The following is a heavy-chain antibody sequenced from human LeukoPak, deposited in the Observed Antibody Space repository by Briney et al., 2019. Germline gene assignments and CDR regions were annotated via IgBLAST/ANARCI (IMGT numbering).Heavy chain of an antibody. D-gene: IGHD2-15*01. CDR1: GGSFSSEA. Sequence: ASVKVSCKAFGGSFSSEAISWVRQAPGQGLEWVGGIIPIFGTANYAQKFQGRVTITTAESTSTAYMEVSSLRSEDTAVYYCGRKAGYCGSDSCYSIDYWGQGTLITVSS. J-gene: IGHJ4*02. V-gene: IGHV1-69*05. CDR2: IIPIFGTA. CDR3: GRKAGYCGSDSCYSIDY.